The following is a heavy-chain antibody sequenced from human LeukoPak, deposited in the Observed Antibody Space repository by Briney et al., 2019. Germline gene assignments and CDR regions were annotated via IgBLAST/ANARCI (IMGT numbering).Heavy chain of an antibody. CDR1: GFTFSSYA. Sequence: SGGSLRLSCAASGFTFSSYAMHWVRQAPGKGLEGVAVISYDGSNKYYADSVKGRFTISRDNSKNTLYLQMNSLRAEDTAVYYCARDPNGDYEGYWGQGTLVTVSS. J-gene: IGHJ4*02. V-gene: IGHV3-30-3*01. CDR2: ISYDGSNK. CDR3: ARDPNGDYEGY. D-gene: IGHD4-17*01.